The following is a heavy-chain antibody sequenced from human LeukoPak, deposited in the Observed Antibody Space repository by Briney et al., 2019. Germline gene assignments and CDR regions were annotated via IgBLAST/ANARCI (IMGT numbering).Heavy chain of an antibody. Sequence: PGGSLRLSCAASGFTFSSYWMSWVRQAPGKGLEWVSSISSSSSYIYYADSVKGRFTISRDNAKNSLYLQMNSLRAEDTAVYYCAREQYSGSSPDAFDIWGQGTMVTVSS. J-gene: IGHJ3*02. V-gene: IGHV3-21*01. CDR1: GFTFSSYW. CDR2: ISSSSSYI. CDR3: AREQYSGSSPDAFDI. D-gene: IGHD1-26*01.